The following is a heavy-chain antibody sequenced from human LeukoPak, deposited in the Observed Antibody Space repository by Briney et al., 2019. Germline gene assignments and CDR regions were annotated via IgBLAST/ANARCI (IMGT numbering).Heavy chain of an antibody. J-gene: IGHJ4*02. Sequence: PGGSLRLSCAASGFTFTSYSMNWVRQAPGKGLEWVSTISGGGGSTYYADSVKGRFTISRDNSKNTLSLQVSSLRTEDTAVYYCAKDRYSYAFEYSDSWGQGTLVTVSS. D-gene: IGHD5-18*01. V-gene: IGHV3-23*01. CDR2: ISGGGGST. CDR3: AKDRYSYAFEYSDS. CDR1: GFTFTSYS.